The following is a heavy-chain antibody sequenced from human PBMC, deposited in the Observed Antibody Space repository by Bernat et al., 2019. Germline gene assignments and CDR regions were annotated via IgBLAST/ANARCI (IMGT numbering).Heavy chain of an antibody. Sequence: VQLVESGGGLVKPGGSLRLSCAASGFTFSDYYMSWIRQAPGKGLEWVSAISGSGGSTYYADSVKGRFTISRDNSKNTLYLQMNSLRAEDTAVYYCAKGGVTGTEIDYWGQGTLVTVSS. D-gene: IGHD1-20*01. CDR2: ISGSGGST. CDR1: GFTFSDYY. J-gene: IGHJ4*02. V-gene: IGHV3-23*04. CDR3: AKGGVTGTEIDY.